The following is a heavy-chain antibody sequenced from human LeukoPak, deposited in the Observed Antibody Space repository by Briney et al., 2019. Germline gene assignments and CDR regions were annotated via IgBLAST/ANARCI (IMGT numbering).Heavy chain of an antibody. CDR1: GFTFSNAW. CDR2: IKSKTDGGTT. Sequence: GGSLRLSCAASGFTFSNAWMSWVRQAPGKGLEWVGRIKSKTDGGTTDYAAPVKGRFTISRDDSKNTLYLQMNSPKTEDTAVYYCTTAAFWSSSWYYAFDIWGQGTMVTVSS. CDR3: TTAAFWSSSWYYAFDI. J-gene: IGHJ3*02. V-gene: IGHV3-15*01. D-gene: IGHD6-13*01.